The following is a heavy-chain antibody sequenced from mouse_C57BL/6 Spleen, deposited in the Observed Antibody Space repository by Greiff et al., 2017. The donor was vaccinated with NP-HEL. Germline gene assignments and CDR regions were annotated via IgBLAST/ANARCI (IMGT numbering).Heavy chain of an antibody. CDR1: GYSITSGYD. D-gene: IGHD2-2*01. CDR2: ISYSGST. Sequence: VQLKESGPGMVKPSQSLSLTCTVTGYSITSGYDWHWIRHFPGNKLEWMGYISYSGSTNYNPSLKSRIPITHDTSKNHFFLKLNSVTTEDTATYYCARWLRRDWYFGVWGTGTTVTVAS. CDR3: ARWLRRDWYFGV. V-gene: IGHV3-1*01. J-gene: IGHJ1*03.